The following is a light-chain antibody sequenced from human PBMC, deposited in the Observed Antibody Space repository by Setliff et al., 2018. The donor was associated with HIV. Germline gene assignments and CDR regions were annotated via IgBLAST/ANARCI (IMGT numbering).Light chain of an antibody. J-gene: IGLJ1*01. Sequence: QSVLTQPASVSGSPGQSITISCTGASSDVGGYNYVSWYQQHPGKAPKLMIYEVINRPSGVSNRFSASKSGNTASLTISGPQAEDEADYYCSSFTSSGTYVFGTGTKVTVL. CDR3: SSFTSSGTYV. CDR1: SSDVGGYNY. V-gene: IGLV2-14*01. CDR2: EVI.